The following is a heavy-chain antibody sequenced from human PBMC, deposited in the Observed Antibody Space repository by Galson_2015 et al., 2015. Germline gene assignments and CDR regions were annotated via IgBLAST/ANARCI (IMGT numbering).Heavy chain of an antibody. V-gene: IGHV1-69*06. CDR3: ARGKGFGVAPGNWFDP. Sequence: SVKVSCKASGGTFSSYGIDWVRQAPGQGLEWMGGIIPIFGTTNYAQKFQGRVTITADKSTSTAYMELSSLRSEDTALYYCARGKGFGVAPGNWFDPWGRGTLVTVSS. CDR2: IIPIFGTT. CDR1: GGTFSSYG. D-gene: IGHD3-3*01. J-gene: IGHJ5*02.